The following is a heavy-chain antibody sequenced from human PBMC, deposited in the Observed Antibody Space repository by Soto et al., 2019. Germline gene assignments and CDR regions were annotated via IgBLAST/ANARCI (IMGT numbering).Heavy chain of an antibody. CDR2: INPNSGGT. CDR1: GYTFTGYY. D-gene: IGHD3-22*01. J-gene: IGHJ5*02. CDR3: ARQTLIAGGWFGP. V-gene: IGHV1-2*02. Sequence: ASVKVSCKASGYTFTGYYMHWVRQAPGQGLEWMGWINPNSGGTNYAQKFQGRVTMTRDTSISTAYMELSRLRFDDTAVYYCARQTLIAGGWFGPWGQGILVTVSS.